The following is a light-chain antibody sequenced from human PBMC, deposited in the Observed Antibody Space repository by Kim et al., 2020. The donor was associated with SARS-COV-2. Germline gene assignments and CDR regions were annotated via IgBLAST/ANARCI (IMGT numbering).Light chain of an antibody. V-gene: IGKV3-15*01. Sequence: SPGERVTLSCRASQIVSSNFAWYQQKRGQAPRLLIYGASTRATGIPARFSGSGSGTEFTLTISSLQSEDFAFYYCQQYNNWPPLTFGGGTKVDIK. CDR2: GAS. CDR1: QIVSSN. CDR3: QQYNNWPPLT. J-gene: IGKJ4*01.